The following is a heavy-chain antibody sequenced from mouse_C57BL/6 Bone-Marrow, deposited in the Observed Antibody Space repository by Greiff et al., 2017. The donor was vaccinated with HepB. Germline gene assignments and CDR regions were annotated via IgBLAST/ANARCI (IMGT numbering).Heavy chain of an antibody. J-gene: IGHJ4*01. Sequence: EVKLVESEGGLVQPGSSMKLSCTASGFTFSDYYMAWVRQVPEKGLEWVANINYDGSSTYYLDSLKSRFIISRDNAKNILYLQMSSLKSEDTATYYCARAYYGSPGNYAMDYWGQGTSVTVSS. V-gene: IGHV5-16*01. CDR1: GFTFSDYY. D-gene: IGHD1-1*01. CDR3: ARAYYGSPGNYAMDY. CDR2: INYDGSST.